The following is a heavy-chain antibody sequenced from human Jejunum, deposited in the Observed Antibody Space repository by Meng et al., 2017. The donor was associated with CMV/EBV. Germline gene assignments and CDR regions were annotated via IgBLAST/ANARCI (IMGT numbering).Heavy chain of an antibody. CDR2: ISGYNGET. J-gene: IGHJ4*02. Sequence: TLTTHAIIWLRQAPGQGFEWMAWISGYNGETTYSQKFQGRVTTTTDTSTNTAYMELMSLKSDDTAVYYCARTTLDCTNGVCYEYWGQGTLVTVSS. D-gene: IGHD2-8*01. CDR1: TLTTHA. CDR3: ARTTLDCTNGVCYEY. V-gene: IGHV1-18*01.